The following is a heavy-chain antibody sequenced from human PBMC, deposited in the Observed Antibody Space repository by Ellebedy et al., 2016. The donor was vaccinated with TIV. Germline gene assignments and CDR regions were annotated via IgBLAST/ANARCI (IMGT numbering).Heavy chain of an antibody. CDR3: AEEGGPSGGASGMDV. D-gene: IGHD1-26*01. J-gene: IGHJ6*02. CDR1: GFTLRTYG. Sequence: PGGSLRLSCAASGFTLRTYGTHWVRQAPGKGPEWVAFISDDGTEKYYADSVKGRFTISRDISKNTFYLQMNSLRADDTAVYFCAEEGGPSGGASGMDVWGQGTTVSVSS. V-gene: IGHV3-30*18. CDR2: ISDDGTEK.